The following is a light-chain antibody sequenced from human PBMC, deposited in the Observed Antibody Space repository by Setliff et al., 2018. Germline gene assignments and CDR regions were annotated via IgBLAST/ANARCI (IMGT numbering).Light chain of an antibody. J-gene: IGLJ1*01. CDR3: SSYAGSNTPYV. V-gene: IGLV2-8*01. CDR2: EVS. Sequence: SALTQPHSASGSPGQSVTISCTGTSSDVGGYNYVSWYQQHPGKAPKLMIYEVSKRPSGVPDRFSGSKSGNTASLTVSGLQAEDEADYYCSSYAGSNTPYVFGTGTKVTVL. CDR1: SSDVGGYNY.